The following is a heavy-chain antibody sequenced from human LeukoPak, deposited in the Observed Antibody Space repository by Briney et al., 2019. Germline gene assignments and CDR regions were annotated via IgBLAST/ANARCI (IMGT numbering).Heavy chain of an antibody. CDR1: GFTFSNFW. CDR2: IKPDGTDK. D-gene: IGHD4-11*01. CDR3: SGRSDSHSIY. Sequence: GGSLRLSCEASGFTFSNFWMNWVRQTPGKGLEWLANIKPDGTDKVYVDSVKGRFTISRDNAKNSVYLQLNSLRVEDTGVYYCSGRSDSHSIYRGQGTLVTVSS. V-gene: IGHV3-7*01. J-gene: IGHJ4*02.